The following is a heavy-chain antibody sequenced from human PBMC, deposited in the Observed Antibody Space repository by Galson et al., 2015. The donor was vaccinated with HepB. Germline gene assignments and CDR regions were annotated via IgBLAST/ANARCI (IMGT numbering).Heavy chain of an antibody. V-gene: IGHV1-18*01. CDR1: GYTFTSYG. CDR2: ISAYNGNT. J-gene: IGHJ5*02. CDR3: ARDLLRFLEWLPRRDWFDP. Sequence: SVKVSCKASGYTFTSYGISWVRQAPGQGLEWMGWISAYNGNTNYAQMLQGRVTMTTDTSTSTAYMELRSLRSDDTAVYYCARDLLRFLEWLPRRDWFDPWGQGTLVTVSS. D-gene: IGHD3-3*01.